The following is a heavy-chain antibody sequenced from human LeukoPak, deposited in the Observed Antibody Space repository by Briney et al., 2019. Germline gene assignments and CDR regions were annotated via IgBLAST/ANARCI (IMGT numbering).Heavy chain of an antibody. CDR2: IDQSGRT. V-gene: IGHV4-30-2*01. Sequence: PSETLSLTCAVSDGSISTVSWSWIRQPQGKGLQWIGYIDQSGRTYYNPSLKSRVTMSLDRSKSQFSLNLNSVTAADTAVYFCARGGYSRYDDWGQGILVTVSS. CDR1: DGSISTVS. CDR3: ARGGYSRYDD. D-gene: IGHD6-13*01. J-gene: IGHJ4*02.